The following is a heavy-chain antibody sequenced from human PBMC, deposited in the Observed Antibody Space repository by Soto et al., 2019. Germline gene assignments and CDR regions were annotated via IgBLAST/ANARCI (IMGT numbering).Heavy chain of an antibody. CDR1: GLTLRSYA. Sequence: EGQLLQSGGDLVLPGGSLRLSCAGSGLTLRSYAMTWIRQTPEKGLEWVSTISGRSAVPSYADSVNGRFAVSRDNSQHTVYLPMNSLRPDDTATYYCAKGGPFTGGFDPWGQGSLVTVSS. V-gene: IGHV3-23*01. J-gene: IGHJ5*02. CDR3: AKGGPFTGGFDP. D-gene: IGHD3-16*01. CDR2: ISGRSAVP.